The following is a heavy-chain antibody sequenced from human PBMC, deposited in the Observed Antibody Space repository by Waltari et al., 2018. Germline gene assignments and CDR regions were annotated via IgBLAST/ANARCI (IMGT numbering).Heavy chain of an antibody. J-gene: IGHJ5*02. CDR3: ARVEAVAGTGWFDP. D-gene: IGHD6-19*01. CDR2: ISAYKSNT. V-gene: IGHV1-18*01. CDR1: GYTFTSYG. Sequence: QVQLVQSGAEVKKPGASVKVSCKASGYTFTSYGISWVRQAPGQGLEWMGWISAYKSNTNYAQKLEGRVTMTTDTSTSTAYMELRSLRSDDTAVYYCARVEAVAGTGWFDPWGQGTLVTVSS.